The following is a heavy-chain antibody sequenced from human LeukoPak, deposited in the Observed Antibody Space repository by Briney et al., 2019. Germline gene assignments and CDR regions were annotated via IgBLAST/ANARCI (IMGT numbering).Heavy chain of an antibody. J-gene: IGHJ3*02. CDR2: IYTSGST. V-gene: IGHV4-61*02. D-gene: IGHD1-7*01. Sequence: SETLSLTCTVSGGSISSGSYYWSWIRQPAGKGLEWIGRIYTSGSTNYNPSLKSRVTMSVDTSKNQFSLKLSSVTAADTAVYYCATHSGGVITGTPDAFDIWGQGTMVTVSS. CDR3: ATHSGGVITGTPDAFDI. CDR1: GGSISSGSYY.